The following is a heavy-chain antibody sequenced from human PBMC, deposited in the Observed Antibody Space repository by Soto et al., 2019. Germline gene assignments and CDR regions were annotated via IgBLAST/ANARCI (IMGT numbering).Heavy chain of an antibody. D-gene: IGHD6-19*01. V-gene: IGHV1-69*13. J-gene: IGHJ6*02. CDR3: ASPRGNGYSSGWYTPYYYYYGMDV. CDR2: IIPIFGTA. CDR1: GGTFSSYA. Sequence: ASVKVSCKASGGTFSSYAISWVRQAPGQGLEWMGGIIPIFGTANYAQKFQGRVTITADESTSTAYMELSSLRSEDTAVYYCASPRGNGYSSGWYTPYYYYYGMDVWGQGTTVTVSS.